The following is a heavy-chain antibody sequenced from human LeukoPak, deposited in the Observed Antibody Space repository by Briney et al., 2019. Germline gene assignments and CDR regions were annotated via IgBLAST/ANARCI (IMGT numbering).Heavy chain of an antibody. J-gene: IGHJ4*02. CDR2: IIPIFGTA. D-gene: IGHD2/OR15-2a*01. CDR1: GGTFISYA. CDR3: ARAAIRGPDPSTFDFDY. Sequence: ASVKVSCKASGGTFISYAISWVRQAPGQGLEWMGGIIPIFGTANYAQKFQGRVTITADESTSTAYMELSSLRSEDTAVYYCARAAIRGPDPSTFDFDYWGQGTLVTVSS. V-gene: IGHV1-69*13.